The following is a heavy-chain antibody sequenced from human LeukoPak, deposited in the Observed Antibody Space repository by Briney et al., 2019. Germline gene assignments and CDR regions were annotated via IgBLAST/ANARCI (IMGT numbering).Heavy chain of an antibody. D-gene: IGHD3-10*01. Sequence: GGSLRLSCAASGFTFSSYAMSWVRHAPGKGLEWVSTISGSADSTYYADSVKGRFTISRDNSKNTLYLQMNSLRAEDTAVYYCAKVLRMGYYGSGSYSSVDYWGQGTLVTVSS. V-gene: IGHV3-23*01. J-gene: IGHJ4*02. CDR1: GFTFSSYA. CDR3: AKVLRMGYYGSGSYSSVDY. CDR2: ISGSADST.